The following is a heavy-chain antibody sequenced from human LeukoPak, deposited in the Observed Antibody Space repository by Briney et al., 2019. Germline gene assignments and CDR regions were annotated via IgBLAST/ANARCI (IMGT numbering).Heavy chain of an antibody. J-gene: IGHJ4*02. CDR3: AREALTETTFGPYDY. CDR1: GFTFSSYE. V-gene: IGHV3-48*03. D-gene: IGHD4-17*01. CDR2: ISSSGSNK. Sequence: GGSLRLSCAASGFTFSSYEMNWVREAPGKGLGWVSYISSSGSNKHYADSVMGRFTLSRDNAKESLFLQMNGLRADDTAVYYCAREALTETTFGPYDYWGQGTLVTVSS.